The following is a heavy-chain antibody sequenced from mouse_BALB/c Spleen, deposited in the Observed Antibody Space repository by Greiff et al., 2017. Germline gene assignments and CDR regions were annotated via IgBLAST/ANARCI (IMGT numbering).Heavy chain of an antibody. V-gene: IGHV3-8*02. CDR1: GDSITSCY. J-gene: IGHJ3*01. D-gene: IGHD2-4*01. CDR2: ISYSGST. Sequence: VQLQQSGPSLVKPSQTLSLTCFVTGDSITSCYWNWIRKFPGNKLEYMGYISYSGSTYYNPSLKSRISITRDTSKNQYYLQLNSVTTEDTATYYCADDYDGGFAYWGQGTLVTVSA. CDR3: ADDYDGGFAY.